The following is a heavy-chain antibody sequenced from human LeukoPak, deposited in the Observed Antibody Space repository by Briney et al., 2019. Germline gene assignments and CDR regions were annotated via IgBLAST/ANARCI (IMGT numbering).Heavy chain of an antibody. CDR2: IYYSGST. J-gene: IGHJ5*02. CDR1: GGSISSSSYY. CDR3: ASATSRDGYGFDP. D-gene: IGHD5-24*01. Sequence: PSETLSLTCTVSGGSISSSSYYWGWIRQPPGKGLEWFGSIYYSGSTYYNPSLKSRLTISVDTSKNQFSLKLSSVTAADTAVYYCASATSRDGYGFDPWGQGTLVTVSS. V-gene: IGHV4-39*01.